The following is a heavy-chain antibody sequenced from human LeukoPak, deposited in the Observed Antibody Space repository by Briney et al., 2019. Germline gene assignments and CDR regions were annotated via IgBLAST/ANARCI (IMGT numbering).Heavy chain of an antibody. J-gene: IGHJ5*02. CDR1: GGTFSSYA. CDR3: ARDPLTGNWFDP. CDR2: IIPIFGTA. V-gene: IGHV1-69*06. Sequence: SVKVSCKASGGTFSSYAISWVRQAPGQGLEWMGGIIPIFGTANYAQKFQGRVTITADKSTSTAYMELSSLRSEDTAVYYCARDPLTGNWFDPWGQGTLVTVSS.